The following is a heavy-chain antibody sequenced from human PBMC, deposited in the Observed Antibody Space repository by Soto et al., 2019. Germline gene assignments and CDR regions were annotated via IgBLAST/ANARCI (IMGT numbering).Heavy chain of an antibody. CDR2: ISYDGSNK. Sequence: QVQMVETGGGVVQPGRSLRLSCAASGFTFSSYAMQWVRQAPGKGLEWVAVISYDGSNKYYADSVKGRFTISRDNSKNTLYLQMNSLRAEDTAVYYCARVDIAVAGGAYYFDYWGQGTLVTVSS. V-gene: IGHV3-30-3*01. CDR1: GFTFSSYA. CDR3: ARVDIAVAGGAYYFDY. D-gene: IGHD6-19*01. J-gene: IGHJ4*02.